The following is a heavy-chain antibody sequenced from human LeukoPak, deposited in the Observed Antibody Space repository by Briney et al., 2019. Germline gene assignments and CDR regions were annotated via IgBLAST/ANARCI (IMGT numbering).Heavy chain of an antibody. J-gene: IGHJ4*02. D-gene: IGHD3-22*01. Sequence: SETLSLTCAVYGGSFRGYYWSRIRQPPGKGLEWIGEINHSGSTNYNPSLKSRVTISVDTSKNQFSLKLSSVTAADTAVYYCARGDPSGSDGFDYWGQGTLVTVSS. CDR2: INHSGST. CDR1: GGSFRGYY. V-gene: IGHV4-34*01. CDR3: ARGDPSGSDGFDY.